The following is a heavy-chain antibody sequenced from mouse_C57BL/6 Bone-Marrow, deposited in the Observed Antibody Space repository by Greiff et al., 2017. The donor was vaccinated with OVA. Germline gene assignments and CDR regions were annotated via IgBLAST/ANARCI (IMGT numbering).Heavy chain of an antibody. V-gene: IGHV10-3*01. CDR2: IRSKSSNYAT. Sequence: EVMLVESGGGLVQPKGSLKLSCAASGFTFNTYAMHWVRQAPGKGLEWVARIRSKSSNYATYYADSVKDRFTISRDDSQSMLYLQMNNLKTEDTAMYYCVRERPYDYDDWFAYWGQGTLVTVSA. CDR3: VRERPYDYDDWFAY. J-gene: IGHJ3*01. D-gene: IGHD2-4*01. CDR1: GFTFNTYA.